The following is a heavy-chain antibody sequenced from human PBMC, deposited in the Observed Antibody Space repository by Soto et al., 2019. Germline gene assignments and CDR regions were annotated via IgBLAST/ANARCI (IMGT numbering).Heavy chain of an antibody. Sequence: SETLSLTCAVFGYSISSGYDWGWSRQPPGKGLEWIGTIYHSGSTYYNPSLKSRVTISVDTSKNQFSLKLSSVTAADTAVYYCARDGSRDDFWSGYYGYYYGMDVWGQGTTVT. V-gene: IGHV4-38-2*02. CDR1: GYSISSGYD. J-gene: IGHJ6*02. CDR2: IYHSGST. CDR3: ARDGSRDDFWSGYYGYYYGMDV. D-gene: IGHD3-3*01.